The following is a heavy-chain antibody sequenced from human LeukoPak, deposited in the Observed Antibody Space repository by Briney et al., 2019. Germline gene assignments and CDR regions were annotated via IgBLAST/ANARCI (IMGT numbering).Heavy chain of an antibody. J-gene: IGHJ4*02. CDR1: GYNFTNYW. Sequence: KISCKGSGYNFTNYWIGWVRQAPGQGLEWMGGIIPIFGTANYAQKFQGRVTITADESTSTAYMELSSLRSEDTAVYYCARIAAAGQAMDYWGQGTLVTVSS. V-gene: IGHV1-69*01. CDR2: IIPIFGTA. CDR3: ARIAAAGQAMDY. D-gene: IGHD6-13*01.